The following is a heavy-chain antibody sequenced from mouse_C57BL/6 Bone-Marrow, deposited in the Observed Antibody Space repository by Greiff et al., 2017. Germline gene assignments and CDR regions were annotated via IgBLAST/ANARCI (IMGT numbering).Heavy chain of an antibody. CDR3: ARDGYFPYFDY. CDR1: GFTFSDYG. V-gene: IGHV5-17*01. D-gene: IGHD2-3*01. Sequence: EVKVVESGGGLVKPGGSLKLSCAASGFTFSDYGMHWVRQAPEKGLAWVAYISSGSSTIYYADTVKGRFTLSRDNAKNTLFLQRTSLRSEDTAMYYCARDGYFPYFDYWGQGTTLTVSS. J-gene: IGHJ2*01. CDR2: ISSGSSTI.